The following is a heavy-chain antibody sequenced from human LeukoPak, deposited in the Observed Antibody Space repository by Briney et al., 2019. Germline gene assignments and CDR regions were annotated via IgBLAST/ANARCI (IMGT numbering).Heavy chain of an antibody. D-gene: IGHD2-21*01. Sequence: GRSLRLSCAASGFTFDDYAMHWVRQAPGKGLEWVSGISWNSGSIGYADSVKGRFTISRDNAKNSLYLQMNSLRAEDTALYYCAKDSNEGEGHYYFDYWGQGTLVTVSS. J-gene: IGHJ4*02. CDR2: ISWNSGSI. CDR3: AKDSNEGEGHYYFDY. CDR1: GFTFDDYA. V-gene: IGHV3-9*01.